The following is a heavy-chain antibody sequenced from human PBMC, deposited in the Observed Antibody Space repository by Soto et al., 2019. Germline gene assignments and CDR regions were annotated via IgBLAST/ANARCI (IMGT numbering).Heavy chain of an antibody. CDR3: AGDGRGGDAYYYV. J-gene: IGHJ6*02. V-gene: IGHV4-34*01. Sequence: SETLSLTCAVYGGSFSAYYWSWIRQPPGKGLEWIGEINHSGGTSYNPSLKSRVTISVDTSKSQFSLKLTSVTAADSAVYYCAGDGRGGDAYYYVRGQGTTVTVSS. CDR1: GGSFSAYY. CDR2: INHSGGT. D-gene: IGHD3-10*02.